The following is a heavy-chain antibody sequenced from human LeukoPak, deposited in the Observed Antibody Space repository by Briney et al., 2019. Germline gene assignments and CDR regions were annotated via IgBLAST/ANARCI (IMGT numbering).Heavy chain of an antibody. Sequence: SVKVPRKASGGTFSSYAISWVRQAPGQGLEWMGGIIPIFGTANYAQKFQGRVTITTDESTSTAYMELSSLRSEDTAVYYCASGLDTQYCSSTSCYPRTYYMDVWGKGTTATVSS. CDR3: ASGLDTQYCSSTSCYPRTYYMDV. D-gene: IGHD2-2*01. CDR2: IIPIFGTA. CDR1: GGTFSSYA. J-gene: IGHJ6*03. V-gene: IGHV1-69*05.